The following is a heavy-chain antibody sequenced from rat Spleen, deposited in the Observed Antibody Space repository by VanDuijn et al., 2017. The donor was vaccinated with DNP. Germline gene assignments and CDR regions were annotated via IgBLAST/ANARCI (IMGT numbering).Heavy chain of an antibody. V-gene: IGHV3-3*01. J-gene: IGHJ4*01. CDR2: VNSAGST. CDR3: ARWPGYNPPYAMDA. Sequence: VQLEESGPGLMQPSQTLSLTCTVSGFSLTSYHVHWVRQPPGNKLEWMGSVNSAGSTNYNPSLKSRISITRDTSKNQFFLQVNSVNTEDTATYYCARWPGYNPPYAMDAWGQGTSVTVSS. D-gene: IGHD1-4*01. CDR1: GFSLTSYHV.